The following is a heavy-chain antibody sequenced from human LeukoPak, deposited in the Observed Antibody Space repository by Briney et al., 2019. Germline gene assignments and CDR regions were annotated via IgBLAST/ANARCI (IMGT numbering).Heavy chain of an antibody. CDR2: IYPGDSDT. CDR1: GYRFTNYW. V-gene: IGHV5-51*01. CDR3: ARLIDYDILTGYYNGAFDI. Sequence: GESLKISCKGSGYRFTNYWIGWVRQMPEKGLEWMGIIYPGDSDTRYSPSFQGQVTISADKSISTAYLQWSSLKASDTAMYYCARLIDYDILTGYYNGAFDIWGQGTMVTVSS. D-gene: IGHD3-9*01. J-gene: IGHJ3*02.